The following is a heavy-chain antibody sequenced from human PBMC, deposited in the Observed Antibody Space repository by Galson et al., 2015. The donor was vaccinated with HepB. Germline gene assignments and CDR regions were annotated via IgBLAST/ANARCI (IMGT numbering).Heavy chain of an antibody. CDR3: ARLRGHDAYIGVYGMDV. Sequence: QSGAEVKKPGESLRISCKGSGYSFTNYWISWVRQMPGKGLEWMGRVDPSDSSSDYSPSFKGHVSISVDKSISTAYLQWSSRKASDTALSYCARLRGHDAYIGVYGMDVWGLGTTVTVSS. CDR1: GYSFTNYW. J-gene: IGHJ6*02. D-gene: IGHD5-24*01. V-gene: IGHV5-10-1*01. CDR2: VDPSDSSS.